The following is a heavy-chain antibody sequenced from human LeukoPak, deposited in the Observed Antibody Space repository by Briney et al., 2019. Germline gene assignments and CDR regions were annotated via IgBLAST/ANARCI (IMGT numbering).Heavy chain of an antibody. J-gene: IGHJ5*02. V-gene: IGHV4-34*01. CDR3: ASRSDDIREVWFDP. Sequence: PSETLSLTCAVYGGLFSGYYWSWIRQPPGKGLEWIGEINHSGGTNYNPSLKSRVTISEDTSKNQFSLKLSSVTAADTAVYYCASRSDDIREVWFDPWGQGTLVTVSS. CDR2: INHSGGT. CDR1: GGLFSGYY. D-gene: IGHD3-22*01.